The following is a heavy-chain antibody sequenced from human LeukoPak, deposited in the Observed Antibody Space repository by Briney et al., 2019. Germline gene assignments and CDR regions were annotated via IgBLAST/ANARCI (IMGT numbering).Heavy chain of an antibody. Sequence: GASVKVSCKASGYTFTSSDINWVRQATGQGREWMGWINPKSGRTGYAKKFQARVSMTMNTSISTAYMEVSSLRFEDTAVYYCARGRSGLAAAGTYDYWGQGTLITVSS. CDR2: INPKSGRT. D-gene: IGHD6-13*01. J-gene: IGHJ4*02. CDR3: ARGRSGLAAAGTYDY. CDR1: GYTFTSSD. V-gene: IGHV1-8*01.